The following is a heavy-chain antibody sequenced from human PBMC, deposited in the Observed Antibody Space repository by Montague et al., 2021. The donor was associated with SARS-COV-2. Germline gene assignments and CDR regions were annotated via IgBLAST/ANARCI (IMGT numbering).Heavy chain of an antibody. CDR1: GGSFSGYY. D-gene: IGHD2-15*01. J-gene: IGHJ6*03. CDR3: ARLRDGVVPSPILGIGPYFTYYYMDV. CDR2: INHGGNT. V-gene: IGHV4-34*01. Sequence: SETLSLTCAVHGGSFSGYYWNWIRQPPGKGLEWIGEINHGGNTNYNPSLKNRLTISVDTSKNQFSLKLTSVAATDTAVYYCARLRDGVVPSPILGIGPYFTYYYMDVWGKGTKVTVSS.